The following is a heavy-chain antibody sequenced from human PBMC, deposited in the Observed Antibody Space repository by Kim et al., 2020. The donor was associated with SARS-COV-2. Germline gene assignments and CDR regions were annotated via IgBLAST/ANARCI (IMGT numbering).Heavy chain of an antibody. CDR2: ISGSGGST. V-gene: IGHV3-23*01. D-gene: IGHD6-19*01. Sequence: GGSLRLSCAASGFTFSSYAMSWVRQAPGKGLEWVSAISGSGGSTYYADSVKGRFTISRDNSKNTLYLQMNSLRAEDTAVYYCAKDFSGYSSGWDLFDYWGQGTLVTVSS. CDR1: GFTFSSYA. CDR3: AKDFSGYSSGWDLFDY. J-gene: IGHJ4*02.